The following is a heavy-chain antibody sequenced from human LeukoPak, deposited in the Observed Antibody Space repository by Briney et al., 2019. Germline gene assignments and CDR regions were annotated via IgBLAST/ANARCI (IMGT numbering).Heavy chain of an antibody. D-gene: IGHD3-10*01. J-gene: IGHJ5*02. Sequence: GSLRLSCAASGFTFSSYGMHWIRQPPGKGLEWIAEINHSGTSNYSPSLKSRVTISVDTSKNQLSLKLNSVTAADTAVYYCARHGVATWFDPWGQGTLVTVSS. V-gene: IGHV4-34*01. CDR2: INHSGTS. CDR3: ARHGVATWFDP. CDR1: GFTFSSYG.